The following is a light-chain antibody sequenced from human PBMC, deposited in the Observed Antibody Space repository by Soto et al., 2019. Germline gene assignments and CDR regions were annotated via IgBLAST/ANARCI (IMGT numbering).Light chain of an antibody. J-gene: IGKJ2*01. CDR1: QSIGSW. CDR2: KAT. Sequence: DIQMTQSPSTLSASVGDGVTITCQASQSIGSWLAWYQQKPGKAPKLLISKATNLQSGVPSRFSGGGSGTDFNLTISSLQPVDSATYYCQQYNDFQYTFGQGTKLEI. V-gene: IGKV1-5*03. CDR3: QQYNDFQYT.